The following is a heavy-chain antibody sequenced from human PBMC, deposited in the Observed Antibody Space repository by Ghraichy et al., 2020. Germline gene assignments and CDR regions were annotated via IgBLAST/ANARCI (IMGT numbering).Heavy chain of an antibody. V-gene: IGHV4-34*01. CDR1: GGSFSGYY. D-gene: IGHD2-2*01. Sequence: SQTLSLTCAVYGGSFSGYYWSWIRQPPGKGLEWIGEINHSGSTNYNPSLKSRVTISVDTSKNQFSLKLSSVTAADTAVYYCARVGEAVVVVPAAIRKGEKRGYFDYWGQGTLVTVSS. J-gene: IGHJ4*02. CDR2: INHSGST. CDR3: ARVGEAVVVVPAAIRKGEKRGYFDY.